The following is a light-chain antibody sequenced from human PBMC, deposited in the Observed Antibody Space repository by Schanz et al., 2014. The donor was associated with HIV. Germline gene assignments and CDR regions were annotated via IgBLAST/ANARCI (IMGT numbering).Light chain of an antibody. CDR2: GAS. CDR3: QQYGDLPWT. J-gene: IGKJ1*01. CDR1: QSVTSSY. Sequence: EIVLTQSPGTLSLSPGDRATLSCRASQSVTSSYLAWYQQKPGQAPRLLIYGASSRATGIPDRFSGSGSETDFTLTISGLEPEDFAVYYCQQYGDLPWTFGQGTKVEI. V-gene: IGKV3-20*01.